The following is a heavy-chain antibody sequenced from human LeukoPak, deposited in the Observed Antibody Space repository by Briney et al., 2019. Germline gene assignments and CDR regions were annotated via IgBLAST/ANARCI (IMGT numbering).Heavy chain of an antibody. CDR2: VHASGTT. CDR1: GFSVTTYH. D-gene: IGHD3-22*01. J-gene: IGHJ4*02. CDR3: ARDGLYSNGYSYFDY. Sequence: SETLSLTCSVSGFSVTTYHWGWIRQPAGKGLEWIGRVHASGTTNYNPSLESRVTMSVDTSKNQLSLMLTSVTAADTAVYYCARDGLYSNGYSYFDYWGQGTLVTVSS. V-gene: IGHV4-4*07.